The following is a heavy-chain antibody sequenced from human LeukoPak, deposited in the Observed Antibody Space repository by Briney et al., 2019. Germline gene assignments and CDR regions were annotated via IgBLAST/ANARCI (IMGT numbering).Heavy chain of an antibody. J-gene: IGHJ4*02. CDR2: TSGSGGST. V-gene: IGHV3-23*01. D-gene: IGHD6-13*01. CDR1: GFTFSSYA. CDR3: AKPYSSSWSPFDN. Sequence: GGSLRLSCAASGFTFSSYAMSWVRQAPGKGLEWVSATSGSGGSTYYADSVKGRFTISRDNSKNTLYLQMNSLRAEDTAVYYCAKPYSSSWSPFDNWGQGTLVTVSS.